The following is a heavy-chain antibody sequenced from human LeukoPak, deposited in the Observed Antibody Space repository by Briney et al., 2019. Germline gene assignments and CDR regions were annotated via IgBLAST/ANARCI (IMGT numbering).Heavy chain of an antibody. D-gene: IGHD2-15*01. CDR3: ARGGGYYHYYMDV. J-gene: IGHJ6*03. CDR2: MNSDGSRA. V-gene: IGHV3-74*01. CDR1: GFTFDDYG. Sequence: GGSLRLSCAASGFTFDDYGMSWVRQGPGKGLVWVSHMNSDGSRATFADSVKGRFTISRDNAKNTLYLQMNSLRAEDTAVYYCARGGGYYHYYMDVWGKGTTVTVSS.